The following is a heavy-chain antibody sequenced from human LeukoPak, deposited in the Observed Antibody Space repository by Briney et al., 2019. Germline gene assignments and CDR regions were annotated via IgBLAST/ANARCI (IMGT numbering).Heavy chain of an antibody. Sequence: ASVKVSCKASGYTFTSYYMHWVRQAPGQGLEWMGIINPSGGSTSYAQKSQGRVTMTRDTSTSTVYMELSSLRSEDTVVYYCARVKKGHDYGDYGWWTRETKFDDWGQGTLVTVSS. V-gene: IGHV1-46*01. CDR2: INPSGGST. CDR1: GYTFTSYY. CDR3: ARVKKGHDYGDYGWWTRETKFDD. J-gene: IGHJ4*02. D-gene: IGHD4-17*01.